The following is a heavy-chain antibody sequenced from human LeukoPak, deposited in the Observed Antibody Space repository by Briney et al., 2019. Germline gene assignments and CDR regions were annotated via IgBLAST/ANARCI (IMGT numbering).Heavy chain of an antibody. J-gene: IGHJ4*02. CDR3: ARYDVWGSYRAFDY. D-gene: IGHD3-16*02. CDR2: MYHSGST. Sequence: PSETLSLTCTVSNYSISTDYYWGWIRQPPGKGREWIGTMYHSGSTYYNPSLKSRVTISVDTSKNQFSLKLSSVTAADTAVYYCARYDVWGSYRAFDYWGQGTLVTVSS. V-gene: IGHV4-38-2*02. CDR1: NYSISTDYY.